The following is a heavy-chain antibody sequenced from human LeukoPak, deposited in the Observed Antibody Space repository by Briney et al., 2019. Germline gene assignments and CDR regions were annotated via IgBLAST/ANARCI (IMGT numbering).Heavy chain of an antibody. J-gene: IGHJ4*02. Sequence: GGSLRLSCAASGFTFDDYGMSWVRQAPGKGLEWVSGINWNGGSTGYADSVKGRFTISRDNAKNSLYLQMNSLRAEDTAVYYCARARGPKYYYDSYYFDYWGQGTLVTVSS. CDR1: GFTFDDYG. CDR3: ARARGPKYYYDSYYFDY. CDR2: INWNGGST. D-gene: IGHD3-22*01. V-gene: IGHV3-20*04.